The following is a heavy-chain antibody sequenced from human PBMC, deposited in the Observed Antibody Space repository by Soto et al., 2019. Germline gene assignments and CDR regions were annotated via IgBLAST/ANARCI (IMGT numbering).Heavy chain of an antibody. CDR3: TRGGDGYNVQGPDY. CDR1: GFTFGDYA. D-gene: IGHD5-12*01. Sequence: PGGSLRLSCTASGFTFGDYAMSWVRQAPGKGLEWVGFIRSKAYGGTTEYAASVKGRFTISRDDSKSIAYLQMNSLKTEDTAVYYCTRGGDGYNVQGPDYWGQGTLVTVSS. J-gene: IGHJ4*02. CDR2: IRSKAYGGTT. V-gene: IGHV3-49*04.